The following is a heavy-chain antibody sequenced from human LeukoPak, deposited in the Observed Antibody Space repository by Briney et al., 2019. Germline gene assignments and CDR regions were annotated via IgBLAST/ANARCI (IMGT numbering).Heavy chain of an antibody. D-gene: IGHD2-15*01. J-gene: IGHJ4*02. CDR1: GYSFANYW. CDR2: TYPSDSNT. Sequence: GESLKISCEGSGYSFANYWIGWVRQMPGKGLEWMGITYPSDSNTRYNPSFQGQVTISADKSISTAYLQWSSLKASDTAMYYCALNPRGYCSGGSCYIGYWGQGTLVTVSS. V-gene: IGHV5-51*01. CDR3: ALNPRGYCSGGSCYIGY.